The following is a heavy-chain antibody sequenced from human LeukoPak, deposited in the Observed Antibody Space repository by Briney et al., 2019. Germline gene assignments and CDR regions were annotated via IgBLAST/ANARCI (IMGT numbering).Heavy chain of an antibody. CDR3: AREDSGYGGVDY. J-gene: IGHJ4*02. CDR2: FDPEDGET. V-gene: IGHV1-24*01. D-gene: IGHD5-12*01. CDR1: GYTLTELS. Sequence: ASVKVSCKVSGYTLTELSMHWVRQAPGKGLEWMGGFDPEDGETIYAQKFQGRVTMTEDTSTDTAYMELSRLRSDDTAVYYCAREDSGYGGVDYWGQGTLVTVSS.